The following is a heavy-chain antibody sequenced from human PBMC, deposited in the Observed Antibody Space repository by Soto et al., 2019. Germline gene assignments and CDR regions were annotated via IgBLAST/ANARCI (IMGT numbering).Heavy chain of an antibody. CDR2: ISPHNGNT. V-gene: IGHV1-18*01. J-gene: IGHJ2*01. Sequence: QVQLVQSGPEVKEPGASVKVSCKASGYTFTSRGIYWVRQAPGQGLEWMGWISPHNGNTHYSQSLQARVTLTTDTSTSTAYRDLRSLRSDDTAVYYCVREAGDYDWYFDLWGRGTPVTVSS. CDR3: VREAGDYDWYFDL. D-gene: IGHD4-17*01. CDR1: GYTFTSRG.